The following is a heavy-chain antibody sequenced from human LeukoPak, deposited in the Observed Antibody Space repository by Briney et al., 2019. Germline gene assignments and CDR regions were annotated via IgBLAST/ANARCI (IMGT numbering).Heavy chain of an antibody. CDR2: ISGSGGST. CDR1: GFTFSSYV. V-gene: IGHV3-23*01. J-gene: IGHJ4*02. Sequence: GGSLRLSCAASGFTFSSYVMSWVRQAPGKGLEWVSAISGSGGSTYYADSVKGRFTISRDNSKNTLYLQMNSLRAEDTAVYYWAKDRKGAGIVVVLDYWGQGTLVTVSS. D-gene: IGHD3-22*01. CDR3: AKDRKGAGIVVVLDY.